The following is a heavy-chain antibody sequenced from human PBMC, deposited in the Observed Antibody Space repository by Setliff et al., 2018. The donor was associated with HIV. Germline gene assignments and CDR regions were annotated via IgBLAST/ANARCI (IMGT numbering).Heavy chain of an antibody. V-gene: IGHV3-21*01. CDR1: GFTLNSYS. Sequence: PGGSLRLSCEASGFTLNSYSMNWVRQAPGKGLEWVSSISPSGSYIYYADSMKGRFTISRDNAKNSLYLQMSSLRADDTAVYYCVRETVGAFDHWGQGALVTVSS. CDR3: VRETVGAFDH. J-gene: IGHJ4*02. CDR2: ISPSGSYI.